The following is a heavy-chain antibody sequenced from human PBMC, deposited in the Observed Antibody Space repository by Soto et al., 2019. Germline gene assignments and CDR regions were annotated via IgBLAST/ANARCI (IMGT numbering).Heavy chain of an antibody. CDR2: ISSDGSIT. D-gene: IGHD5-12*01. V-gene: IGHV3-74*01. CDR1: GFTFSSYW. CDR3: ARVDSGYVV. Sequence: GWSLRLSCAASGFTFSSYWMHWVRQAPGKGLVWVSLISSDGSITSYADSVKGRFTISRDNAQNTLYLQMNSLRAEDTAVYYCARVDSGYVVWGQGTLVTVSS. J-gene: IGHJ4*02.